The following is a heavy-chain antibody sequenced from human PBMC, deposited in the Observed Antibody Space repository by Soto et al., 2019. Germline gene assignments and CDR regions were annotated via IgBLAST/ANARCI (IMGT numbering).Heavy chain of an antibody. V-gene: IGHV1-18*01. D-gene: IGHD3-22*01. Sequence: SVKGSCKASGYTFTSYGISWVRQAPVQGLEWMGWISAYNGNTNYAQKLQGRVTMTTDTSTSTAYMELRSLRSDDTAVYYCARDSQYYYDSSGNWFDPWGQGTLVTVSS. CDR3: ARDSQYYYDSSGNWFDP. CDR2: ISAYNGNT. CDR1: GYTFTSYG. J-gene: IGHJ5*02.